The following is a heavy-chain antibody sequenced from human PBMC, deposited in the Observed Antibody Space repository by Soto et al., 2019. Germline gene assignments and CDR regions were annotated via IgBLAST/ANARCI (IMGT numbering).Heavy chain of an antibody. J-gene: IGHJ3*02. D-gene: IGHD2-8*01. CDR2: ISAYNGNT. V-gene: IGHV1-18*01. CDR3: ARDGGLGYCTNGVCSGGAFDI. CDR1: GYTFTSYG. Sequence: QVQLVQSGAEVKKPGASVKVSCKASGYTFTSYGISWVRQAPGQGLEWMGWISAYNGNTNYAQKLQGRVTMTTDTSTSTADRELRSLRSDDTAVYYCARDGGLGYCTNGVCSGGAFDIWGQGTMVTVSS.